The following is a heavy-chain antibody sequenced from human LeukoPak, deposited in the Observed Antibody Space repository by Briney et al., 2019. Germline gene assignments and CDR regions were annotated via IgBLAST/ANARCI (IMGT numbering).Heavy chain of an antibody. CDR1: GFTFSSYS. V-gene: IGHV3-48*04. CDR3: ARDDYSNYGPPDY. J-gene: IGHJ4*02. Sequence: PGGSLRLSCAASGFTFSSYSMNWVRQALGKGLEWVSYISSSSSTIYYADSVKGRFTISRDNAKNSLYLQMNSLRAEDTAVYYCARDDYSNYGPPDYWGQGTLVTVSS. D-gene: IGHD4-11*01. CDR2: ISSSSSTI.